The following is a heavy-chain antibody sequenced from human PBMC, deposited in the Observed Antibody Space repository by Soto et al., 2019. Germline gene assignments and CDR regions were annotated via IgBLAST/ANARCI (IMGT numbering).Heavy chain of an antibody. CDR1: GGSISTSYYY. CDR2: IYYTGTT. D-gene: IGHD3-16*02. CDR3: ARVGPMITFGGVIVTPHTSPYYFDY. Sequence: SETLSLTCTVSGGSISTSYYYWGWIRQSPGKGLEWIGAIYYTGTTYYNPPLQSRATISVDTSKNQFSLKLSSVTAADTAVYYCARVGPMITFGGVIVTPHTSPYYFDYWGQGTLVTVSS. V-gene: IGHV4-39*07. J-gene: IGHJ4*02.